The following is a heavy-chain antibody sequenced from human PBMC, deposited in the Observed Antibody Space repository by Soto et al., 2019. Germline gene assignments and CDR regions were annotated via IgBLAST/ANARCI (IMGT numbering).Heavy chain of an antibody. CDR2: ISSNGGST. V-gene: IGHV3-64D*06. CDR3: AIEKVGATSVHVFDI. J-gene: IGHJ3*02. D-gene: IGHD1-26*01. CDR1: GFTFSTSA. Sequence: GGSLRLSCAASGFTFSTSAMHWVRQASGKGLEYVSAISSNGGSTYYADSVKGRFTISRDNSKNTLYLQMSSLIPEDTAVFYFAIEKVGATSVHVFDIWGQGTMVTVSS.